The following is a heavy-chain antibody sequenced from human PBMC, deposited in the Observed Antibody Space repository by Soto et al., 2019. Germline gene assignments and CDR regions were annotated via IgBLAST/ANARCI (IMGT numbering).Heavy chain of an antibody. Sequence: EVQLLESGGGLVQPGGSLRLSCAASGFTFSSYAVSWVRQAPEKGLEWVSGISSTGGSTYYADSVKGRFTISRDNSKNTLYLQMNSLSAEDTAVYYCAKNPSGDPSLGVAYWGQGTLVTVSS. V-gene: IGHV3-23*01. CDR2: ISSTGGST. CDR3: AKNPSGDPSLGVAY. CDR1: GFTFSSYA. D-gene: IGHD7-27*01. J-gene: IGHJ4*02.